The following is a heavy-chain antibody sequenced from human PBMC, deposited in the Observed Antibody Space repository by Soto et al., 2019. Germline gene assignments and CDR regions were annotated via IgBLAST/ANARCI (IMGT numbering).Heavy chain of an antibody. CDR2: ISGSGGST. CDR3: ARFPQYESTDY. D-gene: IGHD3-22*01. Sequence: GGSLRLSCAASGFTFSSYAMSWVRQAPGKGLEWVSGISGSGGSTYYADSVKGRFTISRDNSKNTLYLQMNSLRAEDTAVYYCARFPQYESTDYSGQGTLVTVSS. CDR1: GFTFSSYA. V-gene: IGHV3-23*01. J-gene: IGHJ4*02.